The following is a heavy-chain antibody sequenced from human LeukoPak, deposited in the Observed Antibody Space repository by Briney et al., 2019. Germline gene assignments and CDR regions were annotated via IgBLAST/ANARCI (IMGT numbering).Heavy chain of an antibody. D-gene: IGHD5-18*01. CDR2: VDPKDGAT. CDR1: GFALTELS. J-gene: IGHJ4*02. CDR3: LGDVLGSGGSYYHGY. V-gene: IGHV1-24*01. Sequence: GASVKVSCKVSGFALTELSIHWVRQAPGKGFEWMGGVDPKDGATIYAQNFQGRVTVTDDRSTDTTYMELSGLTSEDTALYCCLGDVLGSGGSYYHGYWGQGTLVTVSS.